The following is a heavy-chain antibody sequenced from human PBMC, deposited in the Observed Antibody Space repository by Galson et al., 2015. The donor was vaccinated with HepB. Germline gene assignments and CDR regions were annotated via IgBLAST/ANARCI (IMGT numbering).Heavy chain of an antibody. J-gene: IGHJ4*02. CDR1: GGSISSGGYY. CDR3: ARHQSGYDTGVDY. D-gene: IGHD5-12*01. CDR2: IYDSGNT. V-gene: IGHV4-31*03. Sequence: TLSLTCTVSGGSISSGGYYWSWIRQHPGKGLEWIGYIYDSGNTDYNPSLKSRLTIFLDTSKNQFSLKLSSVTAADTAVYYCARHQSGYDTGVDYWGQGTLVTVSS.